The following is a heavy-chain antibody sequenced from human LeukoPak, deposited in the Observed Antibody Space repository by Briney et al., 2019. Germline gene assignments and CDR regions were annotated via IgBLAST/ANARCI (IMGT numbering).Heavy chain of an antibody. V-gene: IGHV3-69-1*02. CDR1: GFTFSNYN. J-gene: IGHJ3*02. Sequence: GGSLRLSCAASGFTFSNYNMNWVRQAPGEGLEWVSYISSGSTIYYADSVKGRFTISRDNAKNSLYLQMNNLRAEDTAVYYCASETRGSSFDAFDIWGQGTMVTVSS. CDR2: ISSGSTI. CDR3: ASETRGSSFDAFDI. D-gene: IGHD1-26*01.